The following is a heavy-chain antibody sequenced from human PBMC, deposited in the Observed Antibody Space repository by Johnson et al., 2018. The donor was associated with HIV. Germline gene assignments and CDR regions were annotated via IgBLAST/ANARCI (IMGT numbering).Heavy chain of an antibody. CDR3: AKGGSYAPFDAFDI. V-gene: IGHV3-33*06. CDR2: IKCDGSEK. J-gene: IGHJ3*02. CDR1: GFTFSSYA. D-gene: IGHD1-26*01. Sequence: QEQLVESVGGVFQPGRSLRLPCAASGFTFSSYAMHWVRQAPEKGLEWVADIKCDGSEKYYVDSVKGRFTISRDSSKNTRYLHINSLRAEDTAVYYGAKGGSYAPFDAFDIWGRGTMVTVSS.